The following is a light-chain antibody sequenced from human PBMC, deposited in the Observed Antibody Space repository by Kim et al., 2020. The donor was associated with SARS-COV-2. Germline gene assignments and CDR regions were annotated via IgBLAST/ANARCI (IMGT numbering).Light chain of an antibody. CDR2: GAS. J-gene: IGKJ2*01. V-gene: IGKV1-6*01. CDR3: LQDSSYPYT. CDR1: QVIGAG. Sequence: SASVGDRVTITCRASQVIGAGLNWYQQKSGKAPKLLIYGASSLETGVPSRFSGSGAGTDFTLTISNLQPEDVASYYCLQDSSYPYTFGQGTKLEI.